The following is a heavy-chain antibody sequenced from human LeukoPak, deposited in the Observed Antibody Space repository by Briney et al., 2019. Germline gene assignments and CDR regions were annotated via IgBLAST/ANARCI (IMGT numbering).Heavy chain of an antibody. J-gene: IGHJ4*02. V-gene: IGHV3-30*18. CDR2: ISYDGSNK. CDR3: AKDPLSQQQSLGGIFDY. D-gene: IGHD6-13*01. CDR1: GFTFSSYG. Sequence: GGSLRLSCAASGFTFSSYGMHWVRQAPGKGLEWVAVISYDGSNKYYADSVKGRFTISRDNSKNTLYLQMNSLRAEDTAVYYCAKDPLSQQQSLGGIFDYWGQGTLVTVSS.